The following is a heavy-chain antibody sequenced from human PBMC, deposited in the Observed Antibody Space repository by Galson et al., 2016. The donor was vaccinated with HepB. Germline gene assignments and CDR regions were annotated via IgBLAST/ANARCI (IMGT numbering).Heavy chain of an antibody. CDR2: IDWDDDK. CDR3: ARSIAARHWFDP. CDR1: GFSLSTSGMR. J-gene: IGHJ5*02. Sequence: ALVKPTQTLTLTCTFSGFSLSTSGMRVSWIRQPPGKALEWLARIDWDDDKFYSTSLKTRLTISKDTSKNQVVLTMTNMDPVDTATYYCARSIAARHWFDPWGQGTLVTVSS. V-gene: IGHV2-70*04. D-gene: IGHD6-6*01.